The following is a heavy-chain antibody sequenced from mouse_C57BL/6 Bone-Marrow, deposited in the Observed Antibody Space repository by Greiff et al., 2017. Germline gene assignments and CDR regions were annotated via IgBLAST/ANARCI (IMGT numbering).Heavy chain of an antibody. Sequence: EVKVEESGGGLVKPGASLKLSCAASGFTFSSYALSWVRQTPEQRLEWVGTISDAGSYTYYPDNVKGRFTISKDNAKNNRYRQMSHLKSEDTAMYDCAGVGDYWGQGTTLTVAS. CDR2: ISDAGSYT. J-gene: IGHJ2*01. CDR1: GFTFSSYA. CDR3: AGVGDY. V-gene: IGHV5-4*03.